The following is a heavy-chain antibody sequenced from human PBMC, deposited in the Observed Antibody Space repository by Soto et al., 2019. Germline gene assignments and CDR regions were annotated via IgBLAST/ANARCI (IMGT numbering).Heavy chain of an antibody. J-gene: IGHJ4*02. Sequence: QITLKESGPTLVEPTQTLTLTCTFSGFLFSSSGVGVGWIRQPPGKALEWLAFTYWDDEHRYNPSLKSRLTVFKDPTESLAGLLLTSMDPVDTATYYCAHRRGGYNWDDGYFDFWGQGILVTVSS. CDR2: TYWDDEH. CDR1: GFLFSSSGVG. D-gene: IGHD1-20*01. CDR3: AHRRGGYNWDDGYFDF. V-gene: IGHV2-5*02.